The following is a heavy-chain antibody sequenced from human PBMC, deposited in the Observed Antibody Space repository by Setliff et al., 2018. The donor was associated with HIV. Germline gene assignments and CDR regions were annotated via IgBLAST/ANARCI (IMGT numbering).Heavy chain of an antibody. CDR2: ISGSGDST. Sequence: PGGSLRLSCAASGFTFSDYAMSWVRQAPGKGLEWVSIISGSGDSTYYADSVKGRFTISRDDAKNTLYLQMNSLRAEDTAVYYCARVDGYNALGYWGQGTLVTVSS. V-gene: IGHV3-23*01. CDR3: ARVDGYNALGY. J-gene: IGHJ4*02. CDR1: GFTFSDYA. D-gene: IGHD5-12*01.